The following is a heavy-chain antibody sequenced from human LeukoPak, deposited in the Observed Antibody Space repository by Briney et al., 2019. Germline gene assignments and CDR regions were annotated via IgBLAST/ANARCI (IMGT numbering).Heavy chain of an antibody. Sequence: PWRSLTLSCAASGFTFSSYAMHWVRQAPGKGLEWVAVISYDGSNNYYADSVKGRFTISRDSSQNTLYLQMNSLRPEDTAVYYCARGSHSGYDYINYWGQGALVTASS. V-gene: IGHV3-30-3*01. CDR2: ISYDGSNN. CDR1: GFTFSSYA. D-gene: IGHD5-12*01. CDR3: ARGSHSGYDYINY. J-gene: IGHJ4*02.